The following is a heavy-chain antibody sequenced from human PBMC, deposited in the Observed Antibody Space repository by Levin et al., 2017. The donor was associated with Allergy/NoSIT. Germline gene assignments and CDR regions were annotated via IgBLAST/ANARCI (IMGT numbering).Heavy chain of an antibody. V-gene: IGHV4-39*07. CDR3: ARLKPKGYYYDSSGPRYYFDY. Sequence: PSETLSLTCTVSGGSISSSSYYWGWIRQPPGKGLEWIGSIYYSGSTYYNPSLKSRVTISVDTSKNQFSLKLSSVTAADTAVYYCARLKPKGYYYDSSGPRYYFDYWGQGTLVTVSS. J-gene: IGHJ4*02. CDR2: IYYSGST. D-gene: IGHD3-22*01. CDR1: GGSISSSSYY.